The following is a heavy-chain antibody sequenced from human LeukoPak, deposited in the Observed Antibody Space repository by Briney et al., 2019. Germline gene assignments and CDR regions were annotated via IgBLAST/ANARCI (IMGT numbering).Heavy chain of an antibody. D-gene: IGHD6-13*01. J-gene: IGHJ4*02. CDR2: ISSSSSYI. V-gene: IGHV3-21*01. Sequence: GGSLRLSCAASGFTFSSYSMNWARQAPGKGLEWVSSISSSSSYIYYADSVKGRFTISRDNAKNSLYLQMNSLRAEDTAVYYCARDSRPRYPGIAAAGNWGQGTLVTVSS. CDR3: ARDSRPRYPGIAAAGN. CDR1: GFTFSSYS.